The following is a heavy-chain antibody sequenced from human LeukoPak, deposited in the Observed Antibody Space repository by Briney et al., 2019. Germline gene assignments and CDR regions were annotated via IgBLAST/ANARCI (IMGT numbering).Heavy chain of an antibody. Sequence: ETLSLTCTVSGGSISSGSYYWDWIRQAPGKGLEWVSAISGSGGSTYYADSVKGRFTISRDNSKNTLYLQMNSLRAEDTAVYYCTRDLVGARDAFDIWGQGTMVTVSS. V-gene: IGHV3-23*01. J-gene: IGHJ3*02. CDR3: TRDLVGARDAFDI. CDR2: ISGSGGST. CDR1: GGSISSGSYY. D-gene: IGHD1-26*01.